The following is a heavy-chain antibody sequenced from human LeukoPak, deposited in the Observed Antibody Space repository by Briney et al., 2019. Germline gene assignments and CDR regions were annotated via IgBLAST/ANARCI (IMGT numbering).Heavy chain of an antibody. J-gene: IGHJ6*02. CDR2: ISYDGSNK. V-gene: IGHV3-30-3*01. CDR1: GFTFSSYA. Sequence: GGSLRLSCAASGFTFSSYAMHWVRQAPGKGLEGVAVISYDGSNKYYADSVKGRFTISRDNSKNTLYLQMNSLRAEDTAVYYCAREATIFGVGYGMDVWGQGTTVTVSS. D-gene: IGHD3-3*01. CDR3: AREATIFGVGYGMDV.